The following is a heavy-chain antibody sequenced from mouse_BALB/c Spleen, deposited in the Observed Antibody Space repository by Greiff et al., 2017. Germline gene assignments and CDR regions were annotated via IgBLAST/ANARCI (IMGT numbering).Heavy chain of an antibody. CDR3: ARQYDSDAFDY. J-gene: IGHJ2*01. CDR2: INSNGGST. Sequence: EVQRVESGGGLVKLGGSLKLPCAASGFTFSSYYMSWVRQTPEKRLELVAAINSNGGSTYYPDTVKGRFTISRDNAKNTLYLQMSSLKSEDTALYYCARQYDSDAFDYWGQGTTLTVSS. CDR1: GFTFSSYY. D-gene: IGHD2-4*01. V-gene: IGHV5-6-2*01.